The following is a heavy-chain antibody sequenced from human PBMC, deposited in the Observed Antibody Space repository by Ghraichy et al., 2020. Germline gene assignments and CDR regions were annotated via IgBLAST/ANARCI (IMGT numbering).Heavy chain of an antibody. CDR1: GYTFTGYY. CDR3: ARDPSLTQTFDY. J-gene: IGHJ4*02. V-gene: IGHV1-2*02. CDR2: INPNSGCP. Sequence: ASVKVSCKASGYTFTGYYMHWVRQAPGQGLEWMGWINPNSGCPNYAQKFQGRVTMTRDTSISTAYMELSRQRSDDTAVYYCARDPSLTQTFDYWGQGTLVTVSS. D-gene: IGHD1-14*01.